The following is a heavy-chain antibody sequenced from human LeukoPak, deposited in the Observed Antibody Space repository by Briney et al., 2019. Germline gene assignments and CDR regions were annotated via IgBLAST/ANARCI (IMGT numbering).Heavy chain of an antibody. CDR1: GGSISSGGYY. D-gene: IGHD3-10*01. V-gene: IGHV4-31*03. J-gene: IGHJ5*02. Sequence: SETLSLTCTVSGGSISSGGYYWSWIRQHPGKGLEWIGYIYYSGSTYYNPSLKSRVTISVDTSKNQFSLKLSSVTAADTAVYYCARVEYGRLDPWGQGTLVTVSS. CDR2: IYYSGST. CDR3: ARVEYGRLDP.